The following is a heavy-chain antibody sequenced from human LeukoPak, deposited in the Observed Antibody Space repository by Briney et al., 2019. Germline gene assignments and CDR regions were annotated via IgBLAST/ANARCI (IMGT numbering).Heavy chain of an antibody. V-gene: IGHV3-23*01. J-gene: IGHJ5*02. CDR1: GFTFSSHT. D-gene: IGHD3-16*01. Sequence: PGGSLRLSCAGSGFTFSSHTMTWVRQAAGKGLEWVSAIGGRGSSTYYADSVKGRFTISRDNSKYTVYLQMKSLRVEDTAIYCCAKEGGAWGQGTLVTVSS. CDR3: AKEGGA. CDR2: IGGRGSST.